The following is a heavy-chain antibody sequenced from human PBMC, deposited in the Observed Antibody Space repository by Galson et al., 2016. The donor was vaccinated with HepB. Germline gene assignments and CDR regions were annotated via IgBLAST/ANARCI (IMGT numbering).Heavy chain of an antibody. CDR3: ARWDWYYFSGLDV. Sequence: SLRLSCAASGFAFNSYWMHWVRRGPGKGLTWVSRINNDGTTRTYADFVKGRFTISRDNARNTLYLELSDLRAEDTAFYYCARWDWYYFSGLDVWGQGTTVTVSS. V-gene: IGHV3-74*03. D-gene: IGHD3-10*01. CDR2: INNDGTTR. J-gene: IGHJ6*02. CDR1: GFAFNSYW.